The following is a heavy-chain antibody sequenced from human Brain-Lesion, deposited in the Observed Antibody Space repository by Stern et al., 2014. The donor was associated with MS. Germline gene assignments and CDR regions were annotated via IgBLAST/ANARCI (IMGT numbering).Heavy chain of an antibody. J-gene: IGHJ5*02. D-gene: IGHD2-15*01. CDR1: GGSVSSTSYA. CDR3: AGEEDIRYCSGGSCTGNWFDP. V-gene: IGHV4-39*01. Sequence: VQLVESGPGLVKPSETLSLTCTVAGGSVSSTSYAWAWIRQPPGKGLEWIGTIYYSGNTYYSPSLKIRLTISPDTSKNQFSLQLRSVTAADTAVYYCAGEEDIRYCSGGSCTGNWFDPWGQGTLVTVSS. CDR2: IYYSGNT.